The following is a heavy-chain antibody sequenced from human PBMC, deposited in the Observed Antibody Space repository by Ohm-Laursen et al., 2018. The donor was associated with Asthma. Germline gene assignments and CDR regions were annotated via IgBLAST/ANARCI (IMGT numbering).Heavy chain of an antibody. CDR1: GFTFSSYA. D-gene: IGHD6-19*01. V-gene: IGHV3-23*01. J-gene: IGHJ4*02. CDR3: ATHSGWWFDY. CDR2: ITGSTGGT. Sequence: SLRLSCTAPGFTFSSYAMSWVRQAPGKGLEWVSAITGSTGGTFYADSVKGRFSISRDNSKNTLYLQMNSLGADDTAVYYCATHSGWWFDYWAQGTLVTVSS.